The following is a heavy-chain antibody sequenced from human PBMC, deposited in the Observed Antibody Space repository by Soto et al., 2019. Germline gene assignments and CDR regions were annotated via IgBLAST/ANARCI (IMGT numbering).Heavy chain of an antibody. J-gene: IGHJ3*02. CDR2: ISSSSSYI. Sequence: GGSLRLSCAASGFTFSSYSMNWVRQAPGKGLEWVSSISSSSSYIYYADSVKGRFTISRDNAKNSLNLQMNSLRADDTAVYYWARVYTLVGGPPDAFDIWGQGKRATVSS. D-gene: IGHD3-10*01. CDR3: ARVYTLVGGPPDAFDI. V-gene: IGHV3-21*01. CDR1: GFTFSSYS.